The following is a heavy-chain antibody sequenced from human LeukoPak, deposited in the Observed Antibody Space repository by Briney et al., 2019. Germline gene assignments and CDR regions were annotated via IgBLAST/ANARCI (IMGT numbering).Heavy chain of an antibody. J-gene: IGHJ4*02. Sequence: PGESPKISCKGSGYSFTSYWISWVRQMPGKGLEWMGIINAADSDTRYSLSFQGQVTMSADKSISTAYLQWSSLKASDTAMYYCARQGGSYVSLDYWGQGTLVTVSS. CDR1: GYSFTSYW. D-gene: IGHD1-26*01. CDR2: INAADSDT. CDR3: ARQGGSYVSLDY. V-gene: IGHV5-51*01.